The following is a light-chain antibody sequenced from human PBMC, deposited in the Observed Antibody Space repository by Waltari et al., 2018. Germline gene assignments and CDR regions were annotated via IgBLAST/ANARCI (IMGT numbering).Light chain of an antibody. Sequence: CRTSQIFTGSWLTWYRQKPGQAPRLLIYGASTRAPGIPDRFSGGGSGADFTLTISRLEPEDSAVYYCQQYDGSVVTFGGGTKVEIK. J-gene: IGKJ4*01. V-gene: IGKV3-20*01. CDR1: QIFTGSW. CDR2: GAS. CDR3: QQYDGSVVT.